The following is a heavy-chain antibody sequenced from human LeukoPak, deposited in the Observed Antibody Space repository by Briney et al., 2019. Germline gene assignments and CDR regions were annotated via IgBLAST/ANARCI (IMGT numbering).Heavy chain of an antibody. Sequence: GGSLRLSCAASGFTFSSYAMSWVRQAPGKGLEWVSAISGSGGSTYYADSVKGRSTISRDNSKNTLCLQMNSLRAEDTAVYYCAKEIWPTVTTPGHTHFDYWGQGTLVTVSS. D-gene: IGHD4-17*01. J-gene: IGHJ4*02. CDR3: AKEIWPTVTTPGHTHFDY. CDR2: ISGSGGST. CDR1: GFTFSSYA. V-gene: IGHV3-23*01.